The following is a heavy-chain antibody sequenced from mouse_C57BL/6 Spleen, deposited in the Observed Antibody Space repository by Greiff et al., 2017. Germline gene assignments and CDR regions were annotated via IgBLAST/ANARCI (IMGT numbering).Heavy chain of an antibody. CDR1: GFNIKNTY. CDR2: IDPANGNT. D-gene: IGHD1-1*01. CDR3: ARGDYYGRWYFDV. J-gene: IGHJ1*03. Sequence: VQLKQSVAELVRPGASVKLSCTASGFNIKNTYMHWVKQRPEQGLEWIGRIDPANGNTKYAPKFQGKATITADTSSNTAYLQLSSLTSEDTAIYYRARGDYYGRWYFDVWGTGTTVTVSS. V-gene: IGHV14-3*01.